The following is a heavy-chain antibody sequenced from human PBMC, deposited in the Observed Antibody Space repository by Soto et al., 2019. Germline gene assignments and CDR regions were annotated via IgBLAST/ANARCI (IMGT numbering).Heavy chain of an antibody. CDR2: IFSNDEK. V-gene: IGHV2-26*01. Sequence: QVTLKESGPVLVNPTEPLTLTCTVSGFSLSNARMGVSWIRQPPGKALEWLAHIFSNDEKSYSTSLKSRLTISKDTSKSQVVLTMTNMDPVDTATYYCARILDYDFWSGQLNSPDWYFDLWGRGTLVTVSS. CDR1: GFSLSNARMG. D-gene: IGHD3-3*01. J-gene: IGHJ2*01. CDR3: ARILDYDFWSGQLNSPDWYFDL.